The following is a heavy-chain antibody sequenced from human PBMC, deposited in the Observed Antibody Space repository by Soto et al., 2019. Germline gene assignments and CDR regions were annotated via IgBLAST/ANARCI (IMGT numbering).Heavy chain of an antibody. J-gene: IGHJ4*02. D-gene: IGHD3-10*01. Sequence: SETLSLTCAVYGGSFSGYYWSWIRQPPGKGLEWIGEINHSGSTNYNPSLKSRVTISVDTSKNQFSLKLSSVTAADTAVYYCARGGSNTLRGSGTGRDYWGQGTLVTVSS. CDR2: INHSGST. V-gene: IGHV4-34*01. CDR3: ARGGSNTLRGSGTGRDY. CDR1: GGSFSGYY.